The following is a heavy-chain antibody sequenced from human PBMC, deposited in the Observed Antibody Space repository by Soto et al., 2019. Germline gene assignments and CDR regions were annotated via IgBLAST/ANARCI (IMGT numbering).Heavy chain of an antibody. CDR1: GFTFSSYS. D-gene: IGHD5-12*01. V-gene: IGHV3-48*02. Sequence: PGGSLRLSCAASGFTFSSYSMNWVRQAPGKGLEWVSYISSSSSTIYYADSVKGRFTIPRDNAKNSLYLQMNSLRDEDTAVYYCARDAGPVEMATIGVGYWGQGTLVTVSS. J-gene: IGHJ4*02. CDR3: ARDAGPVEMATIGVGY. CDR2: ISSSSSTI.